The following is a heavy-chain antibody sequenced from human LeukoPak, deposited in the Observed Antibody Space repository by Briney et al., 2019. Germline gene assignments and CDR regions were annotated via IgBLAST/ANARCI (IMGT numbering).Heavy chain of an antibody. D-gene: IGHD2-15*01. CDR3: AKSPVSSCRGSFCYPFDY. CDR2: ISGYSSTI. J-gene: IGHJ4*02. V-gene: IGHV3-48*01. CDR1: GFTFSSYS. Sequence: GGSLRLSCAASGFTFSSYSMNWVRQAPGKGLEWVSYISGYSSTIYYADSVKGRFTISRDNSRNTLYLQMNTLRAEDTAVYFCAKSPVSSCRGSFCYPFDYWGQGNLVTVSS.